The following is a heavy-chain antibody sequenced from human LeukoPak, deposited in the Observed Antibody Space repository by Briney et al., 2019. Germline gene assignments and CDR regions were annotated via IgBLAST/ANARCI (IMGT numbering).Heavy chain of an antibody. CDR3: ASSGCTSCYHDY. J-gene: IGHJ4*02. D-gene: IGHD2-2*01. V-gene: IGHV3-21*01. Sequence: GGSLRLSCAASEFSFSIYSMNWVRQAPGKGLEWVSSISSSGNYIEYADSVKGRITISRDNAKNSLYLQMNSLRAEDTAVYYCASSGCTSCYHDYWGQGTLVTVSS. CDR1: EFSFSIYS. CDR2: ISSSGNYI.